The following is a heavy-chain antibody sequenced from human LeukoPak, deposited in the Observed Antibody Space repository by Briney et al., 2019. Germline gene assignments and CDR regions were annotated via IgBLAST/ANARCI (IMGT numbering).Heavy chain of an antibody. V-gene: IGHV1-69*04. Sequence: ASVKVSCKASGGTFSSYAISWVRQAPGQGLEWMGRIIPILGIANYAQKFQGRVTITADKSTSTAYMELSSLRSEDTAVYYCARTHLRKYSNPDYWGQGTLVTVSS. D-gene: IGHD4-11*01. CDR3: ARTHLRKYSNPDY. CDR2: IIPILGIA. CDR1: GGTFSSYA. J-gene: IGHJ4*02.